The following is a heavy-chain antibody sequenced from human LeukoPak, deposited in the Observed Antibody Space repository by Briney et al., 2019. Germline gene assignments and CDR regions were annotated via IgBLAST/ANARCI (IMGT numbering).Heavy chain of an antibody. CDR3: ARGDGDLRFEFDY. CDR1: GFTFSSYS. Sequence: SGGSLRLSCAASGFTFSSYSMNWVRQAPGKGLEWVSSISNSSSYIYYADSVKGRFTISRDNAKNSLYLQMNSLRAEDTAVYYCARGDGDLRFEFDYWGQGTLVTVSS. J-gene: IGHJ4*02. V-gene: IGHV3-21*01. D-gene: IGHD4-17*01. CDR2: ISNSSSYI.